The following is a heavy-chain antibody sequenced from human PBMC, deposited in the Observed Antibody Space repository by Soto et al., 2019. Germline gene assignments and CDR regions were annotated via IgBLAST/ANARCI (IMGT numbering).Heavy chain of an antibody. CDR3: ARVLGYCSGGSCYRDRAFDI. J-gene: IGHJ3*02. CDR1: GFTFSSYS. D-gene: IGHD2-15*01. Sequence: GGSLRLSCAASGFTFSSYSMNWVRQAPGKGLEWVSSISSSSSYIYYADSVKGRFTISRDNAKNSLYLQMNSLRAEDTAVYYCARVLGYCSGGSCYRDRAFDIWGQGTMVTVSS. CDR2: ISSSSSYI. V-gene: IGHV3-21*01.